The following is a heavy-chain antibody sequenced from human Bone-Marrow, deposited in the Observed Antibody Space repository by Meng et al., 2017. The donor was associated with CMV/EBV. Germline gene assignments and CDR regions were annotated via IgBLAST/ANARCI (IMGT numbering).Heavy chain of an antibody. CDR2: IYYSGST. Sequence: YYWSWIRQRPGKGLEWIGYIYYSGSTNYNPSLKSRVTISVDTSKNQFSLKLSSVTAADTAVYYCARAPPHYYDSSGYSKPDWYFDLWGRGTLVTVSS. J-gene: IGHJ2*01. CDR3: ARAPPHYYDSSGYSKPDWYFDL. D-gene: IGHD3-22*01. CDR1: YY. V-gene: IGHV4-59*01.